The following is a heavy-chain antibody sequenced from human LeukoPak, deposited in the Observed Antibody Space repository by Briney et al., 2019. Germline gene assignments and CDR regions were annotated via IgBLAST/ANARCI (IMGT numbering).Heavy chain of an antibody. J-gene: IGHJ6*02. CDR2: ISYDGSNK. Sequence: GGSLRLSCAASGFIFSSYAMHWVRQAPGKGLEWVAVISYDGSNKYYADSVKGRFTISRDNSKNTLYLQMNSLRAEDTAVYYCARDLQENGMDVWGQGTTVTVSS. CDR3: ARDLQENGMDV. CDR1: GFIFSSYA. V-gene: IGHV3-30-3*01. D-gene: IGHD4-11*01.